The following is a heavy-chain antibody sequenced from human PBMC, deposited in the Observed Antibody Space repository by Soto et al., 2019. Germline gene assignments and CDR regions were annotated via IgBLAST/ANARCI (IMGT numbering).Heavy chain of an antibody. J-gene: IGHJ4*02. V-gene: IGHV1-18*01. CDR3: ARSIAAAVDLDY. CDR1: GYTFSSYG. CDR2: ISAYNGNT. Sequence: QVQLVQSGAEVKKPGASVKVSCKASGYTFSSYGISWVRQATGQGLEWVGWISAYNGNTNYAQKLQGRVTITTDTSTSIAYMEVRSLRSDDTGVYYGARSIAAAVDLDYWGQGTLVTVSS. D-gene: IGHD6-13*01.